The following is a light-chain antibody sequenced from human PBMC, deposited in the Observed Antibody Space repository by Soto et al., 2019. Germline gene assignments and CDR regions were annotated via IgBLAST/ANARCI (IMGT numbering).Light chain of an antibody. J-gene: IGKJ1*01. CDR1: QTVSNN. Sequence: EIGMTQSPATLSVSPGERATLSCRASQTVSNNLAWYQQKPGQAPRLLIYGASTRAAGIPARFSGSGSGTEFTLTISSLQSEDYVLYYCQQHNNWPWTFGQGTKLEI. CDR2: GAS. CDR3: QQHNNWPWT. V-gene: IGKV3-15*01.